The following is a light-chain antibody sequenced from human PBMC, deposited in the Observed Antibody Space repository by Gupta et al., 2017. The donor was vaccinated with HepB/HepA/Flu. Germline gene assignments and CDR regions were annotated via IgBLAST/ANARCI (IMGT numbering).Light chain of an antibody. CDR3: QSHERIRSGEV. CDR1: SSNLGAGYD. V-gene: IGLV1-40*01. CDR2: SNT. J-gene: IGLJ2*01. Sequence: SVQAPPPPVSGATGTRVAIACTGSSSNLGAGYDVHWYQQFPGTVPRLLIYSNTKRPSGVPERFSGSKYGTSAALTSTGLQAEDEADYYCQSHERIRSGEVFGGGTSLTVL.